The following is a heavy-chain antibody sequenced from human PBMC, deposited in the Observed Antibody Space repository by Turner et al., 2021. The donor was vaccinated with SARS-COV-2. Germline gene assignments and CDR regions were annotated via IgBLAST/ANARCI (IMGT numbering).Heavy chain of an antibody. CDR2: IHSRGII. V-gene: IGHV4-4*07. CDR1: GGSISSYF. D-gene: IGHD3-16*01. J-gene: IGHJ3*01. Sequence: QVQLQESGPGLVKPSETLSLTCTVSGGSISSYFWSWIRQPAGKGLEWIGRIHSRGIINYNPSLKSRVTMSVDTSKNQVTLRLSSVTAADTAVYFCARANEDLTRALDVWGKGTMVTVSA. CDR3: ARANEDLTRALDV.